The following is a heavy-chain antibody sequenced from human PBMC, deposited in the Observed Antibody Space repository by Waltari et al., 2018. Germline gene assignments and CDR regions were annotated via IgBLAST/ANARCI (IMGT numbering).Heavy chain of an antibody. CDR2: MNPNSGNR. Sequence: QVQLVQSGAEVKKPGASVKVSCTASGYNFTSYDINWVRQATGQGLEWMGWMNPNSGNRGYAQKFKGKVTMTRNPSISTAYMERSSLSSGDPAVYYCAREGVGAGPAGLDYWGQGTLVTVSS. CDR1: GYNFTSYD. D-gene: IGHD3-16*01. V-gene: IGHV1-8*01. J-gene: IGHJ4*02. CDR3: AREGVGAGPAGLDY.